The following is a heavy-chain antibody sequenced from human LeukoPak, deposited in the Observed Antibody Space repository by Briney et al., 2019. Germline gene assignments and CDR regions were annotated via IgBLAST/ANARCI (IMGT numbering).Heavy chain of an antibody. CDR1: GFSFSSSA. J-gene: IGHJ5*02. Sequence: GGSLRLSCAASGFSFSSSAMSWVRRAPGKGLGWVSVIDGGGETTYYADSVKGRFTISRDNSKNTLYLQMNSLRAEDTAVYYCAKNAAAAGVNWFDPWGQGTLVTVSS. CDR3: AKNAAAAGVNWFDP. CDR2: IDGGGETT. D-gene: IGHD6-13*01. V-gene: IGHV3-23*01.